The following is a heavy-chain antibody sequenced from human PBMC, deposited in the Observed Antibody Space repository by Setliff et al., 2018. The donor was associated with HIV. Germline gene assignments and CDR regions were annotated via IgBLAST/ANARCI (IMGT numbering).Heavy chain of an antibody. CDR1: GYFFTNYQ. Sequence: PGESLKISCKGSGYFFTNYQIAWVRQMPGKGLEWMGLVNPDDSNARYSPSFQGQVTISADKSISTAFLQWSSLRASDTGMYFCVRRGGPGPPHRRFDYWGQGTLVTVSS. V-gene: IGHV5-51*01. J-gene: IGHJ4*02. CDR3: VRRGGPGPPHRRFDY. CDR2: VNPDDSNA. D-gene: IGHD3-10*01.